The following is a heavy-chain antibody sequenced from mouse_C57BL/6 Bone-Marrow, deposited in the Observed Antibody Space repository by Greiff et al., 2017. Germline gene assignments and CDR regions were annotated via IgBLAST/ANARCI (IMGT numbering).Heavy chain of an antibody. D-gene: IGHD2-5*01. CDR1: GYTFTSYW. CDR2: IDPSDSET. CDR3: ARRDYSNFYYAMDY. J-gene: IGHJ4*01. Sequence: QVQLQQPGAELVRPGSSVKLSCKASGYTFTSYWMHWVKQRPIQGLEWIGNIDPSDSETHYNQKFKDKATLTVDKSSSTAYMQLSSLTSEDSAVYYCARRDYSNFYYAMDYWGQGTSFTVSS. V-gene: IGHV1-52*01.